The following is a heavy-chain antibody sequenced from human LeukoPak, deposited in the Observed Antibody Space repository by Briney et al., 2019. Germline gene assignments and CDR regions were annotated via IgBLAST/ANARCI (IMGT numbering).Heavy chain of an antibody. CDR3: ARGKYYYDSSGYFGLLSH. CDR2: ISYDGSNK. V-gene: IGHV3-30*03. J-gene: IGHJ4*02. D-gene: IGHD3-22*01. Sequence: GGSLRLSCAASGFTFSSYGMHWVRQAPGKGLEWVAVISYDGSNKYYADSVKGRFTISRDNSKNTLYLQMNSLRAEDTAVYYCARGKYYYDSSGYFGLLSHWGQGTLVTVSS. CDR1: GFTFSSYG.